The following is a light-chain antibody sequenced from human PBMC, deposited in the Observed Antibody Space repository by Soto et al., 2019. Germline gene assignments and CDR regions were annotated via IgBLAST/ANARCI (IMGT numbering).Light chain of an antibody. J-gene: IGKJ4*01. V-gene: IGKV3-20*01. CDR3: QHYNNCPLT. CDR2: GAS. Sequence: ESVLTQSPGTLSLSPGERVTLSCRASQNVRTNFLAWYQQKPGQAPRLLIYGASSRASGIPERFSGAGSGTDFTLTISRLEPEAFAVYYCQHYNNCPLTFGGGTKVDI. CDR1: QNVRTNF.